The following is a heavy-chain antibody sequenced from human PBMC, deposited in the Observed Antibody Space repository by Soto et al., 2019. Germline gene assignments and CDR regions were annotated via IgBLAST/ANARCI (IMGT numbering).Heavy chain of an antibody. D-gene: IGHD1-26*01. CDR1: GYSISSSNW. CDR3: ARREIQGPIDS. Sequence: QVQLQESGPGLVKPSDTLSLTCAVSGYSISSSNWWGWIRQPPGKGLEWIGYIYYSGTTYYNPSLKCRVTRSVDTSKNQFSLKLTSVTAVDAAVYYCARREIQGPIDSWGQGTLVTVSS. CDR2: IYYSGTT. J-gene: IGHJ4*02. V-gene: IGHV4-28*01.